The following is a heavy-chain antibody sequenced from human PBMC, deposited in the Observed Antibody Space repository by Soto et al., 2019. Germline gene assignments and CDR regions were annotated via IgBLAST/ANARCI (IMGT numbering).Heavy chain of an antibody. J-gene: IGHJ4*02. CDR3: ARDFDDSSGYYKGDY. D-gene: IGHD3-22*01. CDR2: ISAYNGNT. CDR1: GYTFTSYG. Sequence: ASVKVSCKASGYTFTSYGISWVRQAPGQGLEWMGWISAYNGNTNYAQKLQGRVTMTTDTSTSTAYMELRSLRSDDTAVYYCARDFDDSSGYYKGDYWGQGTLVTVSS. V-gene: IGHV1-18*01.